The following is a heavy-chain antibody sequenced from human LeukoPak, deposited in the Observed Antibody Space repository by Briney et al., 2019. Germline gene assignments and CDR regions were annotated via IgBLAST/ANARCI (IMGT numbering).Heavy chain of an antibody. V-gene: IGHV3-48*03. J-gene: IGHJ4*02. Sequence: GGSLRLSCAASGFTFSSYDVNWVRQAPGQGLEWVSYISSTGYSKYYADSVKGRFTISRDNAKSSLYLQMNSLRAEDTAVYYCARRSIGGSHFDCWGQGTLVTVSS. D-gene: IGHD6-6*01. CDR3: ARRSIGGSHFDC. CDR2: ISSTGYSK. CDR1: GFTFSSYD.